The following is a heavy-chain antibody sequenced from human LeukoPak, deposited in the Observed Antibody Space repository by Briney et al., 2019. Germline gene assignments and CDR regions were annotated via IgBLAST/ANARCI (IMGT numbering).Heavy chain of an antibody. V-gene: IGHV4-59*11. J-gene: IGHJ3*02. D-gene: IGHD1-26*01. CDR2: IYYSGST. Sequence: PSETLSLTCTASGGSISSHYWSWIRQPPGKGLEWIGYIYYSGSTNYNPSLKSRVTISVDTSKNQFSLKLSSVTAADTAVYYCARDLSVGATSFDAFDIWGQGTMVTVSS. CDR3: ARDLSVGATSFDAFDI. CDR1: GGSISSHY.